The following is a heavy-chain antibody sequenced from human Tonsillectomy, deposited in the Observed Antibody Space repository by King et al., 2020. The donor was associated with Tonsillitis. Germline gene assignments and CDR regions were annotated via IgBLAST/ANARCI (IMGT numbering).Heavy chain of an antibody. CDR3: ARGEAGYYGSGITRGYYYYMDV. V-gene: IGHV4-34*01. CDR2: INHSGST. J-gene: IGHJ6*03. CDR1: GGSFSGYY. Sequence: VQLQQWGAGLLKPSETLSLTCAVYGGSFSGYYWSWIRQPPGKGLEWIGEINHSGSTNYNPSLKSRVTISVDTSKNQFSLKLSSVTAADTAVYYCARGEAGYYGSGITRGYYYYMDVWGEGTTVTVSS. D-gene: IGHD3-10*01.